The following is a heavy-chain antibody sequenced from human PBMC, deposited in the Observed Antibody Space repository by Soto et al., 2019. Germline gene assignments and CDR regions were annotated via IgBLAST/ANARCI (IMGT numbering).Heavy chain of an antibody. Sequence: GASVKVSCKASGYSFTRHRIHWVRQAPGQGLEWMGWIIVGNGDTKYSQKFQGRVTISRDTSARTAYMELSSRGSEDTGVYYCARDLNGGSYYYGLDVWGQGTTVTVSS. CDR3: ARDLNGGSYYYGLDV. CDR2: IIVGNGDT. J-gene: IGHJ6*02. V-gene: IGHV1-3*01. CDR1: GYSFTRHR. D-gene: IGHD4-17*01.